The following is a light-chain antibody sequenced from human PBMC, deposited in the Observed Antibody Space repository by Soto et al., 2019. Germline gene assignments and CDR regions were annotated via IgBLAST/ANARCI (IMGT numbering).Light chain of an antibody. V-gene: IGLV1-44*01. CDR1: SSNIRSNA. CDR2: SNN. CDR3: AAWDDSLNGYV. J-gene: IGLJ1*01. Sequence: QSVLTQPPSASGTPGQRVTISCSGSSSNIRSNAVNWYQQLPGTAPKLLIYSNNQRPSGVPDRFSGYKSGTSASLAISGLQSEDEADYCCAAWDDSLNGYVFATGTKVTVL.